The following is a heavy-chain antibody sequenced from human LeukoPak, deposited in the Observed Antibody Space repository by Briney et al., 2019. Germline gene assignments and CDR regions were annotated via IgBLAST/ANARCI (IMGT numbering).Heavy chain of an antibody. CDR2: ISSGGDSI. Sequence: GGSLRLSCAASGITFSDHYMSWIRQAPGKGLEWLSYISSGGDSIYYADSVKGRFTISRDNAKNSVSLQMNSLRAEDTAVYYCASGSYGSGFHYFYYMDVWGKGTTVTVSS. CDR1: GITFSDHY. CDR3: ASGSYGSGFHYFYYMDV. J-gene: IGHJ6*03. V-gene: IGHV3-11*04. D-gene: IGHD3-10*01.